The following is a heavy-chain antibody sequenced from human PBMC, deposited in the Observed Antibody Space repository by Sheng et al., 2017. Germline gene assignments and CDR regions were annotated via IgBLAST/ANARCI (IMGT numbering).Heavy chain of an antibody. CDR3: ARESRPLHNWFDP. Sequence: EVQLVESGGGLIQPGGSLRLSCAASGFTVSSNYMSWVRQAPGKGLEWVSVIYSGGSTYYADSVKGRFTISRDNSKNTLYLQMNSLRAEDTAVYYCARESRPLHNWFDPWGQGTLVTVSS. V-gene: IGHV3-53*01. J-gene: IGHJ5*02. CDR2: IYSGGST. CDR1: GFTVSSNY.